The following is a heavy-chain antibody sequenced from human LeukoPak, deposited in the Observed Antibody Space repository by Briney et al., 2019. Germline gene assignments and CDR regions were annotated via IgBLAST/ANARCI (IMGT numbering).Heavy chain of an antibody. J-gene: IGHJ6*03. CDR3: AGSGSYFYYYYYYMDV. Sequence: SETLSLTCAVYGGSFSGYCWSWIRQPPGKGLEWIGEINHSGSTNYNPSLKSRVTISVDTSKNQFSLKLSSVTAADTAVYYCAGSGSYFYYYYYYMDVWGKGTTVTVSS. CDR2: INHSGST. V-gene: IGHV4-34*01. D-gene: IGHD3-10*01. CDR1: GGSFSGYC.